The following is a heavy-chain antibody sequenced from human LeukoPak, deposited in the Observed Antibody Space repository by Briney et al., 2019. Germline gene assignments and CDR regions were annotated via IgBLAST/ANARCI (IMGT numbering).Heavy chain of an antibody. Sequence: PGGSLRLSCAASGFTFSSYGMHWVRQARGKGLEWVAVIWYDGSNKYYADSVKGRFTISRDNSKNTLYLQMGSLRAEDMAVYYCARAGGTMVRGVPSYFDSWGQGTLVSVSS. CDR3: ARAGGTMVRGVPSYFDS. D-gene: IGHD3-10*01. J-gene: IGHJ4*02. V-gene: IGHV3-33*01. CDR2: IWYDGSNK. CDR1: GFTFSSYG.